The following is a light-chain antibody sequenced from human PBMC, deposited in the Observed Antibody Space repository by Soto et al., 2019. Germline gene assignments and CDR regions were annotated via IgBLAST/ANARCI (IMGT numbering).Light chain of an antibody. CDR1: QSIGSY. Sequence: DIQMTQSPSSLSASVGDGVTITCRASQSIGSYLSWYQQKPGKAPKLLINVASTLQSGVPSRFSGSGSGTDFTLAISSLQPEDFATYYCQQSSSTPQTFGGGTRVEIK. J-gene: IGKJ4*01. CDR2: VAS. V-gene: IGKV1-39*01. CDR3: QQSSSTPQT.